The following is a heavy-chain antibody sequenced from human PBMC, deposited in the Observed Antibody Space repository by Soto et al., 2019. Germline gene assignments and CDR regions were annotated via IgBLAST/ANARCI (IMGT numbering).Heavy chain of an antibody. Sequence: QITLKESGPTLVKPTQTLTLTCTFSGFSLSTSGVGVGWIRQPPGKALEWLALIYWDDDKRYSSSLKSRLTITKDTSKNQVVLTMTNMDPVDTATYYCAHRQVYFWSDDSRLEDANRFDPWGQGTLVTVSS. V-gene: IGHV2-5*02. CDR3: AHRQVYFWSDDSRLEDANRFDP. CDR1: GFSLSTSGVG. CDR2: IYWDDDK. J-gene: IGHJ5*02. D-gene: IGHD3-3*01.